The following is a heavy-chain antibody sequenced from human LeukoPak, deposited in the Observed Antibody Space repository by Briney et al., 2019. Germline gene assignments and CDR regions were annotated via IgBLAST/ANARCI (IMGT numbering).Heavy chain of an antibody. V-gene: IGHV1-3*03. J-gene: IGHJ4*02. CDR3: ARDDGSSWLLDY. D-gene: IGHD6-13*01. CDR1: GYTFTSYA. Sequence: ASVKVSCKASGYTFTSYAMHWVRQAPGQRLEWMGWITPGNGSTKYPQDFQGRVTITRDTSASTAYMELSSLRSEDMAVYYCARDDGSSWLLDYWGQGTLVTVSS. CDR2: ITPGNGST.